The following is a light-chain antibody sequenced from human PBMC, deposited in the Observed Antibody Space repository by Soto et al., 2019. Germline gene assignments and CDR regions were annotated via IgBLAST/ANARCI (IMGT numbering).Light chain of an antibody. CDR2: KAS. CDR1: QSISNW. J-gene: IGKJ4*01. V-gene: IGKV1-5*03. CDR3: QQYDAYPLT. Sequence: DIQMTQSPSTLSASVGDRVTISCRASQSISNWLAWYQQKPGKAPKLLIHKASTLESGVPSRFSGGGSGTDFTLTIHSLQPDDFATYYCQQYDAYPLTFGGGTKV.